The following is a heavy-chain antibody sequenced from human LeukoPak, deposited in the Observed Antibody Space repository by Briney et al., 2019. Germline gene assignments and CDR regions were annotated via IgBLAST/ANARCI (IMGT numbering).Heavy chain of an antibody. CDR3: ARHRRDYGAQRELLYFDH. CDR2: MYYTGSS. V-gene: IGHV4-39*07. J-gene: IGHJ4*02. CDR1: GDSVNSSNYY. D-gene: IGHD4-17*01. Sequence: KPSETLSLTCSVSGDSVNSSNYYWGWIRQPPGKGLEWIGSMYYTGSSYYNPSLKSRVTMSVDTAKNQFSLKLSSVTAADTAVYYCARHRRDYGAQRELLYFDHWGQGTLVTVSS.